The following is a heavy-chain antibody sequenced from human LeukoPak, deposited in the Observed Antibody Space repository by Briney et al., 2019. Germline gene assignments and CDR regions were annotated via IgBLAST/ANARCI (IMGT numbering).Heavy chain of an antibody. V-gene: IGHV3-21*01. CDR3: ARGQLAYCGGDRYSAFDI. Sequence: GGSLRLSCAASGFTFNIYSMNWVRQAPGKGLEWVSSISGSSSYIYYADSVKGRFTISRDNARNSLYLQMSSLRAEDTAVYYCARGQLAYCGGDRYSAFDIWGQGTVVTVSS. CDR2: ISGSSSYI. D-gene: IGHD2-21*02. CDR1: GFTFNIYS. J-gene: IGHJ3*02.